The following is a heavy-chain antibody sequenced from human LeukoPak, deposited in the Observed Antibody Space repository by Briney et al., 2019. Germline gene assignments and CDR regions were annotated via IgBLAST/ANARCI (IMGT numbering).Heavy chain of an antibody. CDR3: ARRQGAGYSGYDFDY. J-gene: IGHJ4*02. D-gene: IGHD5-12*01. Sequence: SETLSLTCTVSGGSISSSSYYWGWIRQPPGKGLEWIGSIYYSGSTYYNPSLKSRVTISVDTSKNQFSLKLSSVTAADTAVYYCARRQGAGYSGYDFDYWGQGTLVTVSS. CDR2: IYYSGST. CDR1: GGSISSSSYY. V-gene: IGHV4-39*01.